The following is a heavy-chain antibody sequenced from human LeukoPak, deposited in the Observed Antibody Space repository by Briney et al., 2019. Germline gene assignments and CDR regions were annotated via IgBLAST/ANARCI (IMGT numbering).Heavy chain of an antibody. CDR1: GFTFSSYS. V-gene: IGHV3-21*01. D-gene: IGHD4-11*01. J-gene: IGHJ6*02. Sequence: KAGGSLRLSCAASGFTFSSYSMNWVRQAPGKGLEWVSSISSSSSYIYYADSVKGRFTISRDNAKNSLYLQMNSLRAEDTAVYYCARADYPFVRYYGMDVWGQGTTVTVSS. CDR2: ISSSSSYI. CDR3: ARADYPFVRYYGMDV.